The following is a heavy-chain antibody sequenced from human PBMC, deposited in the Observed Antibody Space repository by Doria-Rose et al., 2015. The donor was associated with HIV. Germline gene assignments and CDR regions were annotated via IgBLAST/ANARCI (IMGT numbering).Heavy chain of an antibody. J-gene: IGHJ6*02. V-gene: IGHV3-43*01. CDR2: ITWDGGST. CDR1: GFTFDDYT. CDR3: ARGDSGSEYYYYGMDV. D-gene: IGHD1-26*01. Sequence: VVQPGGSLRLSCAASGFTFDDYTMHWVRQAPGKGLEWVSLITWDGGSTDYADSVKGRFTISRDNSKNSLYLQMNSLTTEDTALYYCARGDSGSEYYYYGMDVWGQGTTVTVSS.